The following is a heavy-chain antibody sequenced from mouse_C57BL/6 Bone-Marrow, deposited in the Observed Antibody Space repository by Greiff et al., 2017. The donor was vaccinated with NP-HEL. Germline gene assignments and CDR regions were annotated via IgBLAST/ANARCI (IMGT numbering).Heavy chain of an antibody. CDR2: IYPRSGNT. J-gene: IGHJ3*01. CDR1: GYTFTSYG. Sequence: QVQLQQSGAELARPGASVKLSCKASGYTFTSYGISWVKQRTGQGLEWIGEIYPRSGNTYYNEKFKGKATLTADKSSSPAYMELRSLTSEDSAVYFCARGGGAYWGQGTLVTVSA. CDR3: ARGGGAY. V-gene: IGHV1-81*01.